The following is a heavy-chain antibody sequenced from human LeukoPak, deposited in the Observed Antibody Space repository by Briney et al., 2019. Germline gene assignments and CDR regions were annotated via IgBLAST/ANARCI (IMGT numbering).Heavy chain of an antibody. Sequence: SETLSLTCTVSGGSISSYYWSWIRQPPGKGLEWIGYIYYSGSTNYSPSLKSRVTISVDTSKNQFSLKLSSVTAADTAVYYCARHVDGYNDYWGQGTLVTVSS. CDR3: ARHVDGYNDY. D-gene: IGHD5-24*01. J-gene: IGHJ4*02. V-gene: IGHV4-59*08. CDR2: IYYSGST. CDR1: GGSISSYY.